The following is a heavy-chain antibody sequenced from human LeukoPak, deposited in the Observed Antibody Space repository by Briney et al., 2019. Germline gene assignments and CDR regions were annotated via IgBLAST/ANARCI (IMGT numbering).Heavy chain of an antibody. Sequence: PGGSLRLSCAASGFTFSSYSMNWVRQAPGKGLEWVSSISSSSSYIYYADSVKGRFTISRDNAKNSLYLQMNSLRAEDTAVYYCAKYCSSTSCYEGHYYVMDVWGQGTTVTVSS. CDR1: GFTFSSYS. J-gene: IGHJ6*02. CDR2: ISSSSSYI. CDR3: AKYCSSTSCYEGHYYVMDV. V-gene: IGHV3-21*01. D-gene: IGHD2-2*01.